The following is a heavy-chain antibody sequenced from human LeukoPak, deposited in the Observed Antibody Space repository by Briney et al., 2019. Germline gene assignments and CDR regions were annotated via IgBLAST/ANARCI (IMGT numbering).Heavy chain of an antibody. D-gene: IGHD2-2*01. J-gene: IGHJ4*02. CDR1: GGSISSYY. CDR2: IYYSGST. V-gene: IGHV4-59*01. CDR3: ARVGKMGHCSSTSCSSFDY. Sequence: SETLSLTCTVSGGSISSYYWSWIRQPPGKGLEWIGYIYYSGSTNYNPSLKSRVTISVDTSKNQFSLKLSSVTAADTAVYYCARVGKMGHCSSTSCSSFDYWGQGTLVTVSS.